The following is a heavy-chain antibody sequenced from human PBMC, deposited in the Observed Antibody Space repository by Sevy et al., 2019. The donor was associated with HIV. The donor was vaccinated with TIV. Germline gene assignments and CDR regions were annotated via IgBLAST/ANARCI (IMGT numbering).Heavy chain of an antibody. Sequence: SETLSLTCTVSGGSISSSRHYWGWIRQSPGKRLEWIGSRFYSGGAYYNPSLQSRVTMSGDTSNNQFSLNVNSVTAAETAVYYCARHPLGNWFDLWGQGILVTVSS. CDR1: GGSISSSRHY. J-gene: IGHJ5*02. V-gene: IGHV4-39*01. CDR3: ARHPLGNWFDL. CDR2: RFYSGGA. D-gene: IGHD3-16*01.